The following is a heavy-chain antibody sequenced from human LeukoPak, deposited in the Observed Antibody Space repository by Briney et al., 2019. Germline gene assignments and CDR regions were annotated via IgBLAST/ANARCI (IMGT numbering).Heavy chain of an antibody. CDR3: ARRRIPATITGSKLSSRFDT. J-gene: IGHJ1*01. CDR1: GESFVSYY. D-gene: IGHD5-12*01. V-gene: IGHV4-34*10. CDR2: IDYTGST. Sequence: SETLSLTCAVYGESFVSYYWAWIRQPPGKGLEWIGEIDYTGSTNYNPSLKSRIKMSVDTSKNQFSVNLNSVTAADTAFYYCARRRIPATITGSKLSSRFDTWGQGTLVTVSS.